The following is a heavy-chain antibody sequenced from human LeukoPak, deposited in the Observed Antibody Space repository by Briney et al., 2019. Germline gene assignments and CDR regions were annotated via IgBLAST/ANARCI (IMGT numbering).Heavy chain of an antibody. V-gene: IGHV4-38-2*02. CDR1: GYSISGGYY. Sequence: SETLSLTCTVSGYSISGGYYWGWIRQPPGKGLEWIGSIYHSGSTYYNPSLKSRVTISVDTSKNQFSLKLSSVTAADTAVYYCARDPFITMVRGVIIDYWGQGTLVTVSS. J-gene: IGHJ4*02. CDR3: ARDPFITMVRGVIIDY. CDR2: IYHSGST. D-gene: IGHD3-10*01.